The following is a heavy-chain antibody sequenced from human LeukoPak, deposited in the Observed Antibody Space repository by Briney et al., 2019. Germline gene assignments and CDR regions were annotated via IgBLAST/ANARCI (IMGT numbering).Heavy chain of an antibody. Sequence: QTGGSLRLSCAASGFTFSNYAMHWVRQAPGKGLEWVAVISYDGSNTYYADSVKGRFTISRDNSKNTLYLQMNSLRAEDTAVYYCARDWNFGAIAVAYFFDYWGQGTLVTVPS. CDR2: ISYDGSNT. D-gene: IGHD6-19*01. CDR3: ARDWNFGAIAVAYFFDY. J-gene: IGHJ4*02. V-gene: IGHV3-30-3*01. CDR1: GFTFSNYA.